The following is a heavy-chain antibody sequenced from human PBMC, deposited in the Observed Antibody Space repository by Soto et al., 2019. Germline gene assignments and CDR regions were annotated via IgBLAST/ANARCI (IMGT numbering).Heavy chain of an antibody. CDR2: MYHSGST. CDR1: GGSISRGGYS. Sequence: PSEALSVTCAVSGGSISRGGYSWSWIRQPPGKGLEWIGYMYHSGSTYYNPSLKSRVTISIDRSKNQFSLKLSSVTAADTAVYYCARVPDVWGKGTTVTVSS. V-gene: IGHV4-30-2*01. CDR3: ARVPDV. J-gene: IGHJ6*04.